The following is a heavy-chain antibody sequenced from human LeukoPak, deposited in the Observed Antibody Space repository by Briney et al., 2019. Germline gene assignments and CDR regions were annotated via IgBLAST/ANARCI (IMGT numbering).Heavy chain of an antibody. D-gene: IGHD4-17*01. Sequence: GGSLRLSCAASGFTFDDYCMSWVRQAPGKGLEWVSGINWNGGSTGYADSVKGRFTISRDNAKNSLYLQMNSLRAEDTALYYCAREIIGTVTYYYYYGMDVWGQGTTVTVSS. CDR1: GFTFDDYC. CDR3: AREIIGTVTYYYYYGMDV. CDR2: INWNGGST. V-gene: IGHV3-20*04. J-gene: IGHJ6*02.